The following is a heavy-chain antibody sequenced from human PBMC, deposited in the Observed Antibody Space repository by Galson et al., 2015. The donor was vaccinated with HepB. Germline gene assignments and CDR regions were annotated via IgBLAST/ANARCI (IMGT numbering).Heavy chain of an antibody. V-gene: IGHV1-24*01. CDR1: GYTLTELS. Sequence: SVKVSCKVSGYTLTELSMHWVRQAPGKGLEWMGGFDPEDGETIYAQKFQGRVTMTEDTSTDTAYMELSSLRSEDTAVYYCATGKTYYYDSSGYSNWFDPWGQGTLVTVSS. CDR2: FDPEDGET. D-gene: IGHD3-22*01. CDR3: ATGKTYYYDSSGYSNWFDP. J-gene: IGHJ5*02.